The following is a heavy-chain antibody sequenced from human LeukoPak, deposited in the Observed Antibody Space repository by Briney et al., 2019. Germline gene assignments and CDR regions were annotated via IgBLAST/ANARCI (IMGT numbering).Heavy chain of an antibody. CDR3: ARGNYGDYKYYYYYNMDV. Sequence: SETLSLTCTVSGGSISSGSYYWSWIRQPAGKGLEWIGRIYTSGSTNYNPSLKSRVTISVDTSKNQFSLKLSSVTAADTAVYYCARGNYGDYKYYYYYNMDVWGKGTTVTVSS. V-gene: IGHV4-61*02. J-gene: IGHJ6*03. CDR2: IYTSGST. D-gene: IGHD4-17*01. CDR1: GGSISSGSYY.